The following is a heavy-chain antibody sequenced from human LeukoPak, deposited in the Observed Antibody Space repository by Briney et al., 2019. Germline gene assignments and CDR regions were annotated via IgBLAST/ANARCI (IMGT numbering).Heavy chain of an antibody. J-gene: IGHJ5*02. CDR1: GFSLSGYW. Sequence: GGSLRLSCVASGFSLSGYWMYWVRQAPGKGLMYISRNNGDESTTNYADVVKGRFTMSRDNVKNTLYLQMNSLRVEDTAVYYCARDPRNVGLAPWGQGTLVTVSS. D-gene: IGHD2-15*01. CDR3: ARDPRNVGLAP. V-gene: IGHV3-74*01. CDR2: NNGDESTT.